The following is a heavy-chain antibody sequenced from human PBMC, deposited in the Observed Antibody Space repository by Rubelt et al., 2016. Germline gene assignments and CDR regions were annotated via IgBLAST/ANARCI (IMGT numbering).Heavy chain of an antibody. CDR1: GYTFTAYS. D-gene: IGHD1-26*01. CDR3: ARDLGSWTYDY. V-gene: IGHV1-2*02. Sequence: QVQLVQSGAEVKKPGASVKVSCKASGYTFTAYSLSWVRQAPGQGLEWMGWINPNSGGTNYAQKFKGRVTMSRDTSISTAYMELGRLRSDDTAGYYCARDLGSWTYDYWGLGTLVTVSS. CDR2: INPNSGGT. J-gene: IGHJ4*02.